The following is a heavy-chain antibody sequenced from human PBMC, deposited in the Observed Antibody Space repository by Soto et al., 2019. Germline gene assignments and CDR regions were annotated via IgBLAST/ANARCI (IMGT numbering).Heavy chain of an antibody. CDR2: IYSGGST. Sequence: GGSLRLSCAASGFTVSSNYMSWVRQAPGKGLEWASVIYSGGSTYYADSVKGRFTISRDNSKNTLYLQMNSLRAEDTAVYYCATTYYYDSSGYYSDYWGQGTLVTSPQ. CDR1: GFTVSSNY. V-gene: IGHV3-53*01. CDR3: ATTYYYDSSGYYSDY. D-gene: IGHD3-22*01. J-gene: IGHJ4*02.